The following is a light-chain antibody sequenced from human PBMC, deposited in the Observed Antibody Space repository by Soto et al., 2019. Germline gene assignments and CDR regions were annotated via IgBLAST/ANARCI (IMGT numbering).Light chain of an antibody. Sequence: EIVMTQSPATLSVSPGERATLSCRASQNVSSKLAWFQQKPGQAPSLLIYGVSTRATGVPVRFSGSGSGTEFTLTINSLQSEDFAVYYCQQYNNWPHTFGQGTKVDIK. V-gene: IGKV3-15*01. J-gene: IGKJ2*01. CDR3: QQYNNWPHT. CDR2: GVS. CDR1: QNVSSK.